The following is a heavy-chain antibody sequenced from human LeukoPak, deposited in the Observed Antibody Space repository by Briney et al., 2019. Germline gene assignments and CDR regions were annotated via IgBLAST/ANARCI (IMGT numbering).Heavy chain of an antibody. Sequence: SQTLSLTCTVSGGSISSDDYYWSWVRQPPGKGLEWIGYIYYNGGTYYNPSLKSRVTISVDTSKNQFSLKLSSVTAADTAVYYCARDLTGYYDSSGYYTTERTYGMDVWGQGTTVTVSS. CDR2: IYYNGGT. J-gene: IGHJ6*02. CDR1: GGSISSDDYY. CDR3: ARDLTGYYDSSGYYTTERTYGMDV. V-gene: IGHV4-30-4*01. D-gene: IGHD3-22*01.